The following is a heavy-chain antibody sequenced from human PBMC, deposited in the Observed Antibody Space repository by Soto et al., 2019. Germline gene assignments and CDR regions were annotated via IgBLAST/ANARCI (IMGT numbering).Heavy chain of an antibody. J-gene: IGHJ4*02. CDR3: ARGAPGSGYSYGYFDY. D-gene: IGHD5-18*01. V-gene: IGHV1-46*01. CDR1: GYTFTSYY. Sequence: ASVKVSCKASGYTFTSYYMHWVRQAPGQGLEWMGIINPSGGSTSYAQKFQGRVTMTRDTSTSTVYMELSSLRSEDTAVYYCARGAPGSGYSYGYFDYWGQGTLVTVSS. CDR2: INPSGGST.